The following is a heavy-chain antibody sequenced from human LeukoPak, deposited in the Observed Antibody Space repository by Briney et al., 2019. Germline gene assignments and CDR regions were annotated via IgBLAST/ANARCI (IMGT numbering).Heavy chain of an antibody. CDR3: ARDLGGDHDY. J-gene: IGHJ4*02. V-gene: IGHV3-7*01. Sequence: GGSLRLSCAASGFTFSDHYMDWVRQAPGKGLEWVANIKQDGSDNYHVDSVRGRFTISRDNGNNILYLQMNSLRAEDTAVYYCARDLGGDHDYWGQGTLVTVSS. CDR1: GFTFSDHY. D-gene: IGHD2-21*02. CDR2: IKQDGSDN.